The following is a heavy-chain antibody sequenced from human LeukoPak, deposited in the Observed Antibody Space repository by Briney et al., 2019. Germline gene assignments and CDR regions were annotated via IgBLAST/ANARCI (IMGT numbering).Heavy chain of an antibody. CDR2: ISDSSAM. CDR1: GFTFSTYS. D-gene: IGHD6-13*01. CDR3: ARDSSNWFQGADY. J-gene: IGHJ4*02. V-gene: IGHV3-48*02. Sequence: KTGGSLRLSCAASGFTFSTYSMKWVRQAPGKGLEWVSYISDSSAMYYADSVKGRFSISRDNAKNSLYLQMNSLRDEDTAVYYCARDSSNWFQGADYWGQGTLVTVSS.